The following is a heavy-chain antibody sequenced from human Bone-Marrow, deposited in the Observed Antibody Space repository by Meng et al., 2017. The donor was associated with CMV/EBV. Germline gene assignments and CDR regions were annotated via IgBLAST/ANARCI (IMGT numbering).Heavy chain of an antibody. V-gene: IGHV3-30-3*01. CDR2: ISYDGSNK. Sequence: GESLKISCAASGFTFSSYAMHWVRQAPGKGLEWVAVISYDGSNKYYADSVKGRFTISRDNSKNTLYLQMNSLRAEDTAVYYCASTGTVTTTAAGGDVWGQGTMVTVSS. D-gene: IGHD4-11*01. CDR3: ASTGTVTTTAAGGDV. CDR1: GFTFSSYA. J-gene: IGHJ6*02.